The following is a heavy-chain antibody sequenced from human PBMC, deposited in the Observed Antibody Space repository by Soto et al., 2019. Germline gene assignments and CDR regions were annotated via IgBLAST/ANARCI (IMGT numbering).Heavy chain of an antibody. J-gene: IGHJ6*03. CDR2: MNPNSGNT. V-gene: IGHV1-8*01. CDR3: ARGRGGQDYYYYYMDV. D-gene: IGHD3-10*01. CDR1: GYTFTSYD. Sequence: ASVKVSCKASGYTFTSYDINWVRQATGQGLEWMGWMNPNSGNTGYAQKFQGRVTMTRNTSISTAYMELSSLRSEDTAVYYCARGRGGQDYYYYYMDVWGKGTTVTVSS.